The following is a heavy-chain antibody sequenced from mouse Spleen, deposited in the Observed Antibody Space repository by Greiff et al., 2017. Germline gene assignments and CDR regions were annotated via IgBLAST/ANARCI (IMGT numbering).Heavy chain of an antibody. J-gene: IGHJ2*01. Sequence: VQLQQSGAELVKPGASVKLSCKASGYTFTSYWMHWVKQRPGQGLEWIGYINPSSGYTKYNQKFKDKATLTADKSSSTAYMQLSSLTSEDSAVYYCASIYYYDGSPWYFDYWGQGTTLTVSS. V-gene: IGHV1-7*01. D-gene: IGHD1-1*01. CDR1: GYTFTSYW. CDR3: ASIYYYDGSPWYFDY. CDR2: INPSSGYT.